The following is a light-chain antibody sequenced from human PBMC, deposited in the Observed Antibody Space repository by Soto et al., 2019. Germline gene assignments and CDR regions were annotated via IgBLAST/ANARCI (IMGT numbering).Light chain of an antibody. V-gene: IGKV3-11*01. CDR1: QSVSSC. CDR3: QQRSNWPLSLT. J-gene: IGKJ4*01. CDR2: DAS. Sequence: EILLTQSPVTLSLSPGERATLSWRASQSVSSCLAWYQQNTGKATRPLSYDASNRATGIPARFSGSGSGKDFTLTISSLETEDFAVYYCQQRSNWPLSLTFGGGTKVDI.